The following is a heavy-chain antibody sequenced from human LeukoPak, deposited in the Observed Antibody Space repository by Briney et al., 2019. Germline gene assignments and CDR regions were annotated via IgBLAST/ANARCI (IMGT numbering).Heavy chain of an antibody. V-gene: IGHV3-7*01. CDR2: IKQDGSEK. CDR1: GFMFSSNW. Sequence: GGSLRLSCAASGFMFSSNWMSWVRQAPGKGLEWVANIKQDGSEKNYVDSVKGRFTISRDNAKTSLYLQMNSLRAEDTAVYYCARSLWPEDYWGQGTLVTVSS. J-gene: IGHJ4*02. D-gene: IGHD5-18*01. CDR3: ARSLWPEDY.